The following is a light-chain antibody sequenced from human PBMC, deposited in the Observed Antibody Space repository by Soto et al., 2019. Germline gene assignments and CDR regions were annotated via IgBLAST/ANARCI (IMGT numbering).Light chain of an antibody. CDR3: HQYNSSRT. Sequence: IVITRSPTSMSVSPGERVTLSCRASQSVSSNLAWYQQKPGQAPRLLIYGASTRATGIPARFSGSGSGTEFTLTISSLQSEDFALYYCHQYNSSRTFGQGTKVDIK. CDR2: GAS. V-gene: IGKV3-15*01. J-gene: IGKJ1*01. CDR1: QSVSSN.